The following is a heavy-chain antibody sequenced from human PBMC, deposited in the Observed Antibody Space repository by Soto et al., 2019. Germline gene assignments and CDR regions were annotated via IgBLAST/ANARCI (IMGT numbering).Heavy chain of an antibody. CDR2: SSGTASRT. CDR1: GFTPTTTP. J-gene: IGHJ4*02. CDR3: ETSFRYFDT. Sequence: GSLRLSCAGSGFTPTTTPLSWVRQPPGKGLEWVTTSSGTASRTYYVDSVKGRFFISRDNAKNTVTLQMNNLTLDDTAVYYCETSFRYFDTWGQGTRVTVSS. V-gene: IGHV3-23*01.